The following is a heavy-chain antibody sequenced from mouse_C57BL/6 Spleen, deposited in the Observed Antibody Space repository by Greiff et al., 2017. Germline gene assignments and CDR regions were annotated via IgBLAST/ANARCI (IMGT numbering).Heavy chain of an antibody. D-gene: IGHD1-1*01. V-gene: IGHV1-64*01. J-gene: IGHJ3*01. CDR2: IHPNSGST. CDR3: ASAYYYGSSYEAWFAY. Sequence: VQLQQSGAELVKPGASVKLSCKASGYTFTSYWMHWVKQRPGQGLEWIGMIHPNSGSTNYNEKFKSKATLTVDKSSSTAYMQLSSLTSEDSAVYYCASAYYYGSSYEAWFAYWGQGTLVTVSA. CDR1: GYTFTSYW.